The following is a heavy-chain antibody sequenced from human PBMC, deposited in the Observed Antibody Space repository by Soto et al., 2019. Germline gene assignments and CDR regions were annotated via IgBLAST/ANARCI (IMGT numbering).Heavy chain of an antibody. Sequence: ASVKVSCKASGYTFTSYYMHWVRQAPGQGLEWMGIINPSGGSTSYAQKFQGRVTMTRDTSTSTVYMELSSLRSEDTAVYYCARDLGLRIAVAGTGGMDVWGQGTTVTVS. J-gene: IGHJ6*02. CDR2: INPSGGST. CDR3: ARDLGLRIAVAGTGGMDV. D-gene: IGHD6-19*01. V-gene: IGHV1-46*01. CDR1: GYTFTSYY.